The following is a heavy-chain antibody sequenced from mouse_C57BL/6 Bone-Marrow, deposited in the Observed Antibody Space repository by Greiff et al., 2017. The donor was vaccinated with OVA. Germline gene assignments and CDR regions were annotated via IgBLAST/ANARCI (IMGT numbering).Heavy chain of an antibody. V-gene: IGHV7-1*01. J-gene: IGHJ3*01. CDR2: SRNKANDYTT. CDR1: GFTFSDFY. D-gene: IGHD4-1*01. Sequence: EVKLVESGGGLVQSGRSLRLSCATSGFTFSDFYMEWVRQAPGKGLEWIAASRNKANDYTTEYSASVKGRFIVSRDTSQSILYLQMNALRAEDTAIYYCARDLTGTGGFAYWGQGTLVTVSA. CDR3: ARDLTGTGGFAY.